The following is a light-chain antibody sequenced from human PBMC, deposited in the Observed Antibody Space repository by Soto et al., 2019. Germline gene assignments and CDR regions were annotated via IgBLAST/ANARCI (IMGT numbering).Light chain of an antibody. CDR3: QQYNSYSRT. V-gene: IGKV1-5*03. Sequence: DLPVTKAPATLCITLRVIGTITCRSSQSISSWLAWYQQKPGKAPKLLIYKASSLESGVPSRFSGSGSGTEFTLTISSLQPDDFATYYCQQYNSYSRTFGEGTNVDIK. CDR2: KAS. J-gene: IGKJ1*01. CDR1: QSISSW.